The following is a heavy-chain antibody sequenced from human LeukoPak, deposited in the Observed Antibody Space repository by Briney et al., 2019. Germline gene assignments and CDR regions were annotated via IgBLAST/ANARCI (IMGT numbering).Heavy chain of an antibody. Sequence: PSETLSLTCTVSGGSVSSGGYYWSWIRQPPGKGLEWIGYIYYSGSTNYNPSLKSRVTISVDTSKNQFSLKLSSVTAADTAVYYCARDSVTREMATRYDYWGQGTLVTFSS. D-gene: IGHD5-24*01. J-gene: IGHJ4*02. CDR1: GGSVSSGGYY. V-gene: IGHV4-61*08. CDR3: ARDSVTREMATRYDY. CDR2: IYYSGST.